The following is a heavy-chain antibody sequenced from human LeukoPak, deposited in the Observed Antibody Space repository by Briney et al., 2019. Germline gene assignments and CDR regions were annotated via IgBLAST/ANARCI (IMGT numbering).Heavy chain of an antibody. CDR2: IYYSGSA. Sequence: PSETLSLTCAVSGGSIRSYFWSWIRQPPGKGLEWIGYIYYSGSANYNPSLKSRVTMSVDTSKKQVSLKLSSVTAADTAVYYCASYDSSGYNWFDPWGQGTLVTVSS. J-gene: IGHJ5*02. CDR1: GGSIRSYF. V-gene: IGHV4-59*12. CDR3: ASYDSSGYNWFDP. D-gene: IGHD3-22*01.